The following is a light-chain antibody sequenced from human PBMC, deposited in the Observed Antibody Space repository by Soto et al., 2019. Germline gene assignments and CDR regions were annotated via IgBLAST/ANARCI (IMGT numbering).Light chain of an antibody. CDR2: EGI. CDR3: CSYVGAIPYV. J-gene: IGLJ1*01. V-gene: IGLV2-23*01. Sequence: QSVLTQPASVSGSPGQSITISCTGTSSTVGGFNVVSWYQQHPGKAPKVIIYEGIKRPSGVSNRFSGSNSGSTASLTISGLQAEDEADYYCCSYVGAIPYVFGTGTKVTVL. CDR1: SSTVGGFNV.